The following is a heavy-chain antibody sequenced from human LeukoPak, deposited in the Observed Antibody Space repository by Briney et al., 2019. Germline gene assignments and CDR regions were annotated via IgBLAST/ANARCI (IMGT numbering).Heavy chain of an antibody. CDR3: ARGYCTNGVCPGAFDI. CDR2: IYPGDSDT. V-gene: IGHV5-51*01. Sequence: GESLKISCKGSGYSFPSYWIGWVRQMPGKGLEWMGIIYPGDSDTRYSPSFQGQVTISADKSISTAYLQWSSLKASDTAMYYCARGYCTNGVCPGAFDIWGQGTMVTVSS. D-gene: IGHD2-8*01. J-gene: IGHJ3*02. CDR1: GYSFPSYW.